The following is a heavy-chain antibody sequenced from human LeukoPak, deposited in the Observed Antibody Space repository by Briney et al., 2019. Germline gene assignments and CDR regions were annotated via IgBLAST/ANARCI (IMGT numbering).Heavy chain of an antibody. V-gene: IGHV3-30*02. J-gene: IGHJ4*02. CDR3: AKDRGLDRITMVRGVFDY. CDR2: IRYDGSNK. CDR1: GFTFSNYG. D-gene: IGHD3-10*01. Sequence: GGSLRLSCAASGFTFSNYGMHWVRQAPGKGLEWIAFIRYDGSNKYYADSVKGRFTISRDNSKNTLYLQMNSLRAEDTAVYYCAKDRGLDRITMVRGVFDYWGQGTLVTVSS.